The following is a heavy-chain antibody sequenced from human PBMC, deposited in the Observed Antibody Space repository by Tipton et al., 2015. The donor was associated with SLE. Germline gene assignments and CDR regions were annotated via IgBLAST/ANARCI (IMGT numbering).Heavy chain of an antibody. CDR3: ARDRGSLGAFDI. CDR1: GYSISSGYY. V-gene: IGHV4-61*02. D-gene: IGHD2-15*01. CDR2: IYTSGST. Sequence: TLSLTCNVSGYSISSGYYWTWIRQPAGKGLEWIGRIYTSGSTNYNPSLKSRVTMSVDTSKNQSSLKLSSVTAADTAVYYCARDRGSLGAFDIWGQGTMVTVSS. J-gene: IGHJ3*02.